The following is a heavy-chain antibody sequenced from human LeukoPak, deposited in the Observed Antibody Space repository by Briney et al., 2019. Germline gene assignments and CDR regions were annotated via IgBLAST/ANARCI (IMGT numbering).Heavy chain of an antibody. CDR3: ARGEAAAGNESDY. J-gene: IGHJ4*02. CDR2: IYYSGST. CDR1: GGFISIGGYW. D-gene: IGHD6-13*01. V-gene: IGHV4-31*03. Sequence: SQTQSLICTVSGGFISIGGYWWSWIRQHGGKGLEWIGYIYYSGSTCYNPSLKSRGTISVDTSKDQVPLKLSAETAVDTAVYYCARGEAAAGNESDYWRQGTMVSVPS.